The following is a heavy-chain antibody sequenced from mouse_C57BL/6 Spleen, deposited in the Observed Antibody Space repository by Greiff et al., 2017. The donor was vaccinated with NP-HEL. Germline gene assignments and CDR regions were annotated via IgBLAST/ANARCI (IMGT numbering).Heavy chain of an antibody. V-gene: IGHV2-2*01. D-gene: IGHD2-4*01. J-gene: IGHJ2*01. Sequence: VQLQESGPGLVQPSQSLSITCTVSGFSLTSYGVHWVRQSPGKGLEWLGVIWSGGSTDYNAAFISRLSISKDNSKSQVFFKMNSLQADDTAIYYCALYDYDEKGFDYWGQGTTLTVSS. CDR2: IWSGGST. CDR1: GFSLTSYG. CDR3: ALYDYDEKGFDY.